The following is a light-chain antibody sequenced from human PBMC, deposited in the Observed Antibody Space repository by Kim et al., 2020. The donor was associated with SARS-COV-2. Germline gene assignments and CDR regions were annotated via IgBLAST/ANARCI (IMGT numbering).Light chain of an antibody. CDR2: AAS. CDR3: QQSYSTPPT. Sequence: ASVGDRVTITCRASQSISSSLNWYQQKPGRAPKLLISAASTLQSGVPSRFSGSGSGTDFTLTISSLQAEDFTTYYCQQSYSTPPTFGQGTKVDIK. V-gene: IGKV1-39*01. CDR1: QSISSS. J-gene: IGKJ1*01.